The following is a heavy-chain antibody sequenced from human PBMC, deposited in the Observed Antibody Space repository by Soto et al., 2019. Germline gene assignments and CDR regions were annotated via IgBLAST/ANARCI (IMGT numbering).Heavy chain of an antibody. V-gene: IGHV6-1*01. Sequence: PSQTLSLTCAISGDSVSSNTAAWNWIRQSPSRGLEWLGRTYYRSKWYTDSSGSVKSRITINSDTSKNQISLQMTSVTPEDTAVYYCVRGSIEGNNRFLDYWGQGVLVTV. CDR1: GDSVSSNTAA. D-gene: IGHD3-3*01. J-gene: IGHJ4*02. CDR2: TYYRSKWYT. CDR3: VRGSIEGNNRFLDY.